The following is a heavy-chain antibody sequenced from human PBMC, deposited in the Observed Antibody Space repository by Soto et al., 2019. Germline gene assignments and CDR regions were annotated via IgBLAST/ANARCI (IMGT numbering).Heavy chain of an antibody. D-gene: IGHD6-6*01. V-gene: IGHV5-10-1*01. J-gene: IGHJ6*02. CDR3: ARRSGSSWGGYGMDV. Sequence: GESLNISCNGSGYSFTSYWTSWVHQMPGKGLEWRGRIDPSDSYTNYSPSFQGHVTISADKSSSTAYLQWSSLKASDTAMYYCARRSGSSWGGYGMDVWGQGTTVTVSS. CDR2: IDPSDSYT. CDR1: GYSFTSYW.